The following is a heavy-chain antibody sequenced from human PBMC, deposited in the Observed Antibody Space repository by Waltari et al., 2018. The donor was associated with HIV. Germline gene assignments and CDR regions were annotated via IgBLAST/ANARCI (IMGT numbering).Heavy chain of an antibody. J-gene: IGHJ3*02. Sequence: EVQLVESGGGLVQPGGSLRVSCAASGFSFSSYAMSWVRQGPGKGLEGGAVISGNGGTTSYADSVKGRFTISGDNSKNTLYLQMNSLRADDTAVCYCAKPQGGWELLGDFDMWGQGTMVAVSS. D-gene: IGHD1-26*01. V-gene: IGHV3-23*04. CDR1: GFSFSSYA. CDR3: AKPQGGWELLGDFDM. CDR2: ISGNGGTT.